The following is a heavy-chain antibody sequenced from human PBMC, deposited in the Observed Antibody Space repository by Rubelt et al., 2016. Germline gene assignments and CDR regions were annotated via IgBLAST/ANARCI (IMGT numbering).Heavy chain of an antibody. CDR1: GFTFNNYA. J-gene: IGHJ5*02. D-gene: IGHD1-26*01. Sequence: VHRGGSLRLSCAASGFTFNNYAMSWVRQAPGKGLEWLSAISRSGGSTYYADSVKVRFTISRDNSENTLYLQLNSLRAEDTAVYYCANDRWELRNGGWFDPWGQGTVVTVSS. CDR3: ANDRWELRNGGWFDP. CDR2: ISRSGGST. V-gene: IGHV3-23*01.